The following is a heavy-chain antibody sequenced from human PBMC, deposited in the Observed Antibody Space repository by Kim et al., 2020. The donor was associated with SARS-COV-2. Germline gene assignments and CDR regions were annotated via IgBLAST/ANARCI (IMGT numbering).Heavy chain of an antibody. D-gene: IGHD6-13*01. Sequence: SVKDRFTISSDNAKNSLYLQMNRLRAEDAAVYYCARRGGIAAAGSQYFDYWGQGTLVAVAS. CDR3: ARRGGIAAAGSQYFDY. J-gene: IGHJ4*02. V-gene: IGHV3-11*01.